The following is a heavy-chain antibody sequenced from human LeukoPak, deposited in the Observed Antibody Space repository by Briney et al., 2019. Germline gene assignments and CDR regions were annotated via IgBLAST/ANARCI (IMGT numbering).Heavy chain of an antibody. CDR2: INTYNHNT. CDR1: GYTFTSYA. D-gene: IGHD7-27*01. Sequence: ASVKVSCKASGYTFTSYAMNWVRQAPGQGLEWMGWINTYNHNTNYAQKLQGRVTMTTDTSTSTAYMELRSLRSDDTAVYYCARVESGAFWFDPWGQGTLVTVSS. CDR3: ARVESGAFWFDP. J-gene: IGHJ5*02. V-gene: IGHV1-18*01.